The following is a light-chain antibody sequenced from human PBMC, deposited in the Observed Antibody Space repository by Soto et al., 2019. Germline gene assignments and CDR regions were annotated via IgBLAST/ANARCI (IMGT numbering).Light chain of an antibody. CDR2: WAS. Sequence: DIVMTQSPDSLAVSLGERATINCKSSQSVLYSSNNKNYLAWYQQKPGQPPKLLIYWASTRESGVPDRFSGSGSETDFTLTISSLQAEDVAVYYCQQYYRPWTVGQGTKVEIK. J-gene: IGKJ1*01. V-gene: IGKV4-1*01. CDR3: QQYYRPWT. CDR1: QSVLYSSNNKNY.